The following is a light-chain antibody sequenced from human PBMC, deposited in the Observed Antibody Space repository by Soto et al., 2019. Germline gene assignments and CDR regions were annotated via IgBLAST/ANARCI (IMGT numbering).Light chain of an antibody. Sequence: EIVLTQSPGTLSLSPGERATLSCRASQSVSSIYLAWYQPKPGQAPRILIYGASSRATGIPDRFSGSGSGTDFTLTISRLEPEDFAVYYCQQYGSSLPNTFGQGTKLEIK. CDR2: GAS. CDR1: QSVSSIY. V-gene: IGKV3-20*01. CDR3: QQYGSSLPNT. J-gene: IGKJ2*01.